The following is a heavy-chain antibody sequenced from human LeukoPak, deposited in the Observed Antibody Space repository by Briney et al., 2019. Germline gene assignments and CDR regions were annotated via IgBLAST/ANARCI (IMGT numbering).Heavy chain of an antibody. Sequence: SETLSLTCTVSGGSISSGDYYWSWIRQPPGKGLEWIGEINHSGSTNYNPSLKSRVTISVDTSKNQFSPKLSSVTAADTAVYYCARFGSGWHYFDYWGQGTLVTVSS. D-gene: IGHD6-19*01. V-gene: IGHV4-39*07. CDR3: ARFGSGWHYFDY. CDR1: GGSISSGDYY. CDR2: INHSGST. J-gene: IGHJ4*02.